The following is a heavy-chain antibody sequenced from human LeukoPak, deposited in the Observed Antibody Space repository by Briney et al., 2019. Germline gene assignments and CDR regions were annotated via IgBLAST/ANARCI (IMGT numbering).Heavy chain of an antibody. CDR3: ARDETTVTPNAFDI. V-gene: IGHV1-69*05. Sequence: ASVKVSCKASGGTFSSYAISWVRQAPGQGLEWMGGIIPIFGTANYAQKFQGRVTITTDESTSTAYMELSSLRSEDTAMYYCARDETTVTPNAFDIWGQGTMVTVSS. CDR1: GGTFSSYA. J-gene: IGHJ3*02. D-gene: IGHD4-17*01. CDR2: IIPIFGTA.